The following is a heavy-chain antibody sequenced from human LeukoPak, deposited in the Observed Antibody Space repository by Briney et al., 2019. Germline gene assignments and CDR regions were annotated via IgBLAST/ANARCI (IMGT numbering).Heavy chain of an antibody. V-gene: IGHV3-66*01. CDR3: ARASGSYTHWFDP. CDR2: IYSGGST. J-gene: IGHJ5*02. D-gene: IGHD1-26*01. CDR1: GFTVSSNY. Sequence: PGGSPRLSCAASGFTVSSNYMSWVRQAPGKGLEWVSVIYSGGSTYYADSVKGRFTISRDNSKNTLYLQMNSLRAEDTAVYYCARASGSYTHWFDPWGPGTLVSVSS.